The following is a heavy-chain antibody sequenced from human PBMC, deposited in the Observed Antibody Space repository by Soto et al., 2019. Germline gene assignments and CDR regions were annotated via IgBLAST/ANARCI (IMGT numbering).Heavy chain of an antibody. CDR2: IYYSGST. CDR1: DGSISSYY. J-gene: IGHJ4*02. V-gene: IGHV4-59*01. Sequence: SETLSLTCTVSDGSISSYYWSWIRQPPGKGLEWIGYIYYSGSTNYNPSLKSRVTISVDTSKNQFSLKLSSVTAADTAVYYCSRSEISVAAADKHYFDYWGQGTLVTVSS. CDR3: SRSEISVAAADKHYFDY. D-gene: IGHD6-13*01.